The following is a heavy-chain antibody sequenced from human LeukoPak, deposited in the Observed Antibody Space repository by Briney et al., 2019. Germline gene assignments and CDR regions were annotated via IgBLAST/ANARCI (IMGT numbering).Heavy chain of an antibody. CDR3: AREREYQLPD. V-gene: IGHV4-31*02. J-gene: IGHJ4*02. CDR2: IYYSGST. D-gene: IGHD2-2*01. CDR1: GFTFSYYT. Sequence: LRLSCAASGFTFSYYTMTWVRQAPGKGLEWIGYIYYSGSTYYNPSLKSRVTISVDTSKNQFSLKLSSVTAADTAVYYCAREREYQLPDWGQGTLVTVSS.